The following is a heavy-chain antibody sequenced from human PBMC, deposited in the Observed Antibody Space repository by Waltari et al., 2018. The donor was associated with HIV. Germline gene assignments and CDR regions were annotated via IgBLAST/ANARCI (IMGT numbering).Heavy chain of an antibody. CDR3: ARDYDILTGPVSLGFDP. J-gene: IGHJ5*02. D-gene: IGHD3-9*01. CDR2: ISAYNGNT. V-gene: IGHV1-18*01. Sequence: QVQLVQSGAEVKKPGASAKVSCKASGYTFTSYGIGWVRPALGQGLEWMGWISAYNGNTNDAQKLQGRVTMTTDTSTSTAYMELRSLRSDDTAVYYCARDYDILTGPVSLGFDPWGQGTLVTVSS. CDR1: GYTFTSYG.